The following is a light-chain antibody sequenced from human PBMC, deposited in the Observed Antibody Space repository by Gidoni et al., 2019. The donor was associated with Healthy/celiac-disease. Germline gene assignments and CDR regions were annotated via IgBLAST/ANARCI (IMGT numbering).Light chain of an antibody. CDR1: SSDVGSYNL. CDR2: DGS. CDR3: CSYAGSSTLVV. V-gene: IGLV2-23*01. J-gene: IGLJ2*01. Sequence: QSALTKPASVSGSPGQSITISCTGTSSDVGSYNLASWYQQHPGKAPKLMIYDGSKRPSGVSNRFSGSKSGNTASLTISGLQAEDEADYYCCSYAGSSTLVVFGGGTKLTVL.